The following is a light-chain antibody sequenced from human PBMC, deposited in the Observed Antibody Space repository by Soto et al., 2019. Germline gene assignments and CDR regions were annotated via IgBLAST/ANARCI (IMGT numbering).Light chain of an antibody. CDR1: QSVSDNY. J-gene: IGKJ3*01. CDR3: QRYGRSPPLT. V-gene: IGKV3-20*01. Sequence: EIVLTQSPGTLSLSPGERATLSCRASQSVSDNYLAWYQQKPGQAPRLLIDGASMRVTGIPDRFSGSGSGTDFTLTISRLEPEDFAVYYCQRYGRSPPLTFGPGTEVDFK. CDR2: GAS.